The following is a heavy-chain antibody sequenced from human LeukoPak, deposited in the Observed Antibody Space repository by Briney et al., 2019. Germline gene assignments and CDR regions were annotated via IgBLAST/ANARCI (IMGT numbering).Heavy chain of an antibody. CDR1: GFTFSSYA. J-gene: IGHJ3*02. CDR2: ISYDGSNK. V-gene: IGHV3-30-3*01. D-gene: IGHD5-18*01. CDR3: AKDLSAMALDGHDAFDI. Sequence: PGGSLRLSCAASGFTFSSYAMHWVRQDPGKGLEWVAVISYDGSNKYYADSVKGRFTISRDNSKNTLYLQMNSLRAEDTAVYYCAKDLSAMALDGHDAFDIWGQGTMVTVSS.